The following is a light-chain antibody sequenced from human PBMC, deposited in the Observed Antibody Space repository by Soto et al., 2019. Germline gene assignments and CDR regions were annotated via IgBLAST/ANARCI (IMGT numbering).Light chain of an antibody. Sequence: QLVLTQPPSVSGTPGQRVSISCSGSTSNIGINTVNWYQQLPGTAPKLLIHSNSQRPSGVPERFSGSKSGTSASLAISGLRSEDEADYYCAAWDDALGGLVIFGGGTKVTVL. CDR1: TSNIGINT. CDR2: SNS. CDR3: AAWDDALGGLVI. V-gene: IGLV1-44*01. J-gene: IGLJ2*01.